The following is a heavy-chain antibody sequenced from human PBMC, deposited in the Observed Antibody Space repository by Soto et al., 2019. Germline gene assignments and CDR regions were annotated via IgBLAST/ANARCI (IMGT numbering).Heavy chain of an antibody. CDR1: GGSISSYY. CDR3: ARDDGDSSSWYYSDY. J-gene: IGHJ4*02. V-gene: IGHV4-59*01. Sequence: SETLSLTCTVSGGSISSYYWSWIRQPPGKGLEWIGYIYYSGSTNYNPSLKSRVTISVDTSKNQFSLKLSSVTAADTAVYYCARDDGDSSSWYYSDYWGQGTLVNVSS. D-gene: IGHD6-13*01. CDR2: IYYSGST.